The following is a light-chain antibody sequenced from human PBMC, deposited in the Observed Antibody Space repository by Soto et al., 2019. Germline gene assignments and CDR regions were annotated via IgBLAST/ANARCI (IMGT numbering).Light chain of an antibody. V-gene: IGLV2-8*01. CDR1: SSDVGAYNY. CDR3: SSYTTAFFYV. Sequence: QSVLTQPPSASGSPGQSVTISCTGTSSDVGAYNYVSWYQQHPGKAPKLMIYEVSKRPSGVPDRFSGSKSGNTASLTVSGLQAEDEADYYCSSYTTAFFYVFGTGTKVTVL. CDR2: EVS. J-gene: IGLJ1*01.